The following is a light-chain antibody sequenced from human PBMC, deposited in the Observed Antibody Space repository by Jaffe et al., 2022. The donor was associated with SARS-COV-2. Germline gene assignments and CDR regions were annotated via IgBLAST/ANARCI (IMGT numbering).Light chain of an antibody. V-gene: IGKV1-5*03. J-gene: IGKJ4*01. CDR3: QQCHSYI. CDR2: QAS. Sequence: DIQMTQSPSTLSASVGDTVTITCRASQSIDNWLAWYQQKPGKAPKLLIYQASNLESGVASRFSGSGSGTDFTLTISSLQPDDFATYYCQQCHSYIFGGGTKVEI. CDR1: QSIDNW.